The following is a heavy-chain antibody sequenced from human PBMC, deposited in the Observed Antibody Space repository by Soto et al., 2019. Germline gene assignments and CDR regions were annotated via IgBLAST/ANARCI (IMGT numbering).Heavy chain of an antibody. Sequence: ASVKASCKASGYTFTSYGISWVRQAPVQGLEWMGWISAYNGNTNYAQKLQGRVTMTTDTSTSTAYMELRSLRSDDSAVYYCVRDNIAVAGKNDSRGQGPLVTVSS. V-gene: IGHV1-18*01. D-gene: IGHD6-19*01. CDR1: GYTFTSYG. J-gene: IGHJ5*01. CDR3: VRDNIAVAGKNDS. CDR2: ISAYNGNT.